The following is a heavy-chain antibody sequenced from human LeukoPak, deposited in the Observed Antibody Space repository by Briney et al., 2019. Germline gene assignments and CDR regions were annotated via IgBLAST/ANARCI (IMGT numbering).Heavy chain of an antibody. CDR2: ISYDGSNK. Sequence: PGGSLRLSCAASGFTFSSYAMHWVRQAPGKGLEWVAVISYDGSNKYYADSVKGRFTISRDNSKNTLYLQMNSLRAEDTAVYYCAREREWELLRDAFDIWGQGTMVTVSS. V-gene: IGHV3-30*04. D-gene: IGHD1-26*01. CDR1: GFTFSSYA. CDR3: AREREWELLRDAFDI. J-gene: IGHJ3*02.